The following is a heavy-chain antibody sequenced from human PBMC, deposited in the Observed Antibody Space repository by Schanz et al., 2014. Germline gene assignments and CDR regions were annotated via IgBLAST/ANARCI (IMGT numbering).Heavy chain of an antibody. D-gene: IGHD2-15*01. V-gene: IGHV3-23*01. CDR1: GFTFTTHS. CDR2: ISGSGGST. J-gene: IGHJ4*02. Sequence: EVQLLESGGGLVQPGGSLRLSCAASGFTFTTHSMTWVRQAPGKGLEWVSGISGSGGSTYYADSVKGRFTISRDNSRNTLYLQMNTLRAEDTAVYYCARDRGYCSGGSCLTFDYWGQGTLXTVSS. CDR3: ARDRGYCSGGSCLTFDY.